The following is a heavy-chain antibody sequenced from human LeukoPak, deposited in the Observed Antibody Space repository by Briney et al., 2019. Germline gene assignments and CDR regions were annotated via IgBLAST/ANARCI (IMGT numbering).Heavy chain of an antibody. CDR3: ARDPIAARGGYFDY. CDR1: GFTFSSYA. V-gene: IGHV3-30-3*01. CDR2: ISYDGSNK. D-gene: IGHD6-6*01. Sequence: GGSLRLSCAASGFTFSSYAMHWVRQAPGKGLEWVAVISYDGSNKYYADSVKGRFTISRDNSKNTLYLQMNSLGAEDTAVYYCARDPIAARGGYFDYWGQGTLVTVSS. J-gene: IGHJ4*02.